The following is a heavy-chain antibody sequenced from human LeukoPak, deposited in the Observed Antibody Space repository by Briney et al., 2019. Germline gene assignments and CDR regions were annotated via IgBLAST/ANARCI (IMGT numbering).Heavy chain of an antibody. V-gene: IGHV1-46*01. CDR2: INPSGGST. Sequence: ASVKVSCKASGYTFTSYYMHWVRQAPGQGLEWMGIINPSGGSTSYPQKFQGRVTMTRDTSTSTVYMELSSLRSEDTAVYYCARNRPVYGGVDYWGQGTLVTVSS. CDR1: GYTFTSYY. CDR3: ARNRPVYGGVDY. D-gene: IGHD4-23*01. J-gene: IGHJ4*02.